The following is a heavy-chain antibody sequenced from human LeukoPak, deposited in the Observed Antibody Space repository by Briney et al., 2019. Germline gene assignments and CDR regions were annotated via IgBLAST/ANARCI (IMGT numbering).Heavy chain of an antibody. CDR2: ISSSGSTI. Sequence: GGSLRLSCAASGFTFSNYWMSWVRQAPGKGLEWISYISSSGSTIYYADSVKGRFTISRDNAKNSLYLQMNSLRAEDTAVYYCARAFILTGYVWGQGTLVTVSS. V-gene: IGHV3-48*04. D-gene: IGHD3-9*01. CDR3: ARAFILTGYV. CDR1: GFTFSNYW. J-gene: IGHJ4*02.